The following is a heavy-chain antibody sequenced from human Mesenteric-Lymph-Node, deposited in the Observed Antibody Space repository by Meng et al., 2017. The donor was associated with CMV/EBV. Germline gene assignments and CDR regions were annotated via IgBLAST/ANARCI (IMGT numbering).Heavy chain of an antibody. V-gene: IGHV1-18*01. CDR3: ARDYVWGGYIRSFYY. CDR2: ISADNGNT. CDR1: ACTITNNG. J-gene: IGHJ4*02. D-gene: IGHD3-16*01. Sequence: QVQLVQSGAEVKGPVGSVRYFCRPSACTITNNGNSWVRRAAAQRREWRGWISADNGNTTNAHQLQGSGTMTTNTSTGIAYIMVRRLRSDDTAVYYCARDYVWGGYIRSFYYWGQGTLVTVSS.